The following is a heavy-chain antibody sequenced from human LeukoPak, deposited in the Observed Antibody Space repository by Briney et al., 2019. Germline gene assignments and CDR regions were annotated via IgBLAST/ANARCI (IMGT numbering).Heavy chain of an antibody. Sequence: SETLSLTCAAYGASFSGYYWSWIRQPPGKGLEWIGEINHSGSTNYNPSLKSRVTISVDTSKNQFSQKLSSVTAADTAVYYCASSYGDYGYDYWGQGTLVTVSS. CDR2: INHSGST. CDR1: GASFSGYY. J-gene: IGHJ4*02. D-gene: IGHD4-17*01. CDR3: ASSYGDYGYDY. V-gene: IGHV4-34*01.